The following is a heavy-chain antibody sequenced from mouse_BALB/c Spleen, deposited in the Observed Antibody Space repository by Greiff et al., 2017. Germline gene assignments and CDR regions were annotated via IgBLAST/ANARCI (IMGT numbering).Heavy chain of an antibody. V-gene: IGHV3-6*02. CDR1: GYSITSGYY. CDR2: ISYDGSN. Sequence: VQLKESGPGLVKPSQSLSLTCSVTGYSITSGYYWNWIRQFPGNKLEWMGYISYDGSNNYNPSLKNRISITRDTSKNQFFLKLNSVTTEDTATYYCARGGGYYLAYWGQGTLVTVSA. CDR3: ARGGGYYLAY. J-gene: IGHJ3*01. D-gene: IGHD2-3*01.